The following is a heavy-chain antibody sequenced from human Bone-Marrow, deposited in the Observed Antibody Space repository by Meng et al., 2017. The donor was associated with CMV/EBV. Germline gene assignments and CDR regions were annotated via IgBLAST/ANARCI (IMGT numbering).Heavy chain of an antibody. CDR1: GYTLTELT. Sequence: QVQVVQAGVEVKKPGASVKVSCKVSGYTLTELTMHWVRQAPGKGLEWMGGFDPEDGETIYAQKFQGRVTMTEDTSTDTAYMELSSLRSEDTAVYYCATSYDILTGYPEYFQHWGQGTLVTVSS. CDR3: ATSYDILTGYPEYFQH. CDR2: FDPEDGET. D-gene: IGHD3-9*01. J-gene: IGHJ1*01. V-gene: IGHV1-24*01.